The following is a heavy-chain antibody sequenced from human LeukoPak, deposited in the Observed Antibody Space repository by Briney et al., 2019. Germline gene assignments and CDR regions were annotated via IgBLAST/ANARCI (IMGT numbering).Heavy chain of an antibody. CDR1: GFTFSSYA. J-gene: IGHJ4*02. D-gene: IGHD4/OR15-4a*01. V-gene: IGHV3-30-3*01. CDR3: ARDLTMVGYFDY. CDR2: ISYDGSNK. Sequence: GGSLRLSCAASGFTFSSYAMHWVRQAPGKGLEWVAVISYDGSNKCYADSVKGRFTISRDNSKNTLYLQMNSLRAEDTAVYYCARDLTMVGYFDYWGQGTLVTVSS.